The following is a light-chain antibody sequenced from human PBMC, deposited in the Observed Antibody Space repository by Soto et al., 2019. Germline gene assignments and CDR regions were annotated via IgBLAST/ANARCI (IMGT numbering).Light chain of an antibody. Sequence: DVVVTQTPLSLPVTLGQPASISCRCSEGLVHRDGNTYLNWLQQRPGQSPRLLIYKISDRFSGVPDRFSGSGAGTNFTLTISRVEAEDVGLYYCMQSTHFPHTFGQGTKLEIK. CDR1: EGLVHRDGNTY. J-gene: IGKJ2*01. CDR3: MQSTHFPHT. V-gene: IGKV2-24*01. CDR2: KIS.